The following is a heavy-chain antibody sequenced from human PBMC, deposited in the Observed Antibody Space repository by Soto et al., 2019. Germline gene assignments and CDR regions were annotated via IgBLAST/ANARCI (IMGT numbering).Heavy chain of an antibody. J-gene: IGHJ6*03. CDR2: ISAYNGNT. V-gene: IGHV1-18*01. CDR1: GYTFTSYG. CDR3: AGELKTYGDYHYYMDV. D-gene: IGHD4-17*01. Sequence: QVQLVQSGAEVKKPGASVKVSCKASGYTFTSYGISWVRQAPGQGLEWMGWISAYNGNTNYAQKLQGRVTMTTDTSTSTAYLELRSLRSDDTAVYYCAGELKTYGDYHYYMDVWGKGTTVTVSS.